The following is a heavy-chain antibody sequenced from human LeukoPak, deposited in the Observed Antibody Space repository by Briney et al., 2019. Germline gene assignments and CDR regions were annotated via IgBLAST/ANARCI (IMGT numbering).Heavy chain of an antibody. CDR3: ANYQRWLQSPLDY. CDR1: GFTFSSYS. Sequence: GGSLRLSCAASGFTFSSYSMNWVRQAPGKGLEWVPSISSSSSYIYYADSVKGRFTISRDNSKNTLYLQMNSLRAEDTAVYYCANYQRWLQSPLDYWGQGTLVTVSS. J-gene: IGHJ4*02. CDR2: ISSSSSYI. D-gene: IGHD5-24*01. V-gene: IGHV3-21*04.